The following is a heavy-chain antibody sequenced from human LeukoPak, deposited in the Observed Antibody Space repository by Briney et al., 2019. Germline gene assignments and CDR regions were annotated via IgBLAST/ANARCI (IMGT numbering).Heavy chain of an antibody. CDR1: GFTFSTYS. Sequence: GGSLRLSCAASGFTFSTYSMSWVRQAPGKGLEWVSSISSSNSYIYYADSVKGRFTTSRDNTKNSLYLQMNSLRAEDTALYYCARGYYDSSGPPHFDYWGQGTLVTVSS. CDR3: ARGYYDSSGPPHFDY. CDR2: ISSSNSYI. D-gene: IGHD3-22*01. V-gene: IGHV3-21*04. J-gene: IGHJ4*02.